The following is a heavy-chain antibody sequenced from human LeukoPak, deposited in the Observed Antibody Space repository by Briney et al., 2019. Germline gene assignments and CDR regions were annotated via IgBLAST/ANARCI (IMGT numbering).Heavy chain of an antibody. V-gene: IGHV3-7*01. CDR2: INQDGSQK. CDR3: AGPYYFGY. J-gene: IGHJ4*02. Sequence: GGSLRLSCAASGFSFSSHWMSWARQAPGKGLEWVANINQDGSQKYYVDSVEGRFTISRDNAKNSLYLELNSLRVEDTAVYYCAGPYYFGYWGQGTLVTVSS. CDR1: GFSFSSHW.